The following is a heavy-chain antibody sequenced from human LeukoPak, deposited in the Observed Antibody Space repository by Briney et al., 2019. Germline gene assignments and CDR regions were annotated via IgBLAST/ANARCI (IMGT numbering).Heavy chain of an antibody. V-gene: IGHV3-48*02. CDR1: GFTFSSYS. J-gene: IGHJ6*02. Sequence: GGSLRLSCAASGFTFSSYSMNWVRQAPGKGLEWVSYISSSSSTIYYAGSVKGRFTISRDNAKNSLYLQMNSLRDEDTAVYYCARDPEPDDFWSGYYKARYYYYYYGMDVWGQGTTVTVSS. D-gene: IGHD3-3*01. CDR2: ISSSSSTI. CDR3: ARDPEPDDFWSGYYKARYYYYYYGMDV.